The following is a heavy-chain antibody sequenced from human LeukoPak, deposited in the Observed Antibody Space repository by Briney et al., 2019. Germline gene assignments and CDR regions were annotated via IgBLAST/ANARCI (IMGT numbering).Heavy chain of an antibody. D-gene: IGHD2-2*01. CDR3: ARGGYVVVVPAALIPDAMDV. CDR2: IIPIFGTA. Sequence: ASVKVSCKASGGTFSSYAISWVRQAPGQGLEWMGGIIPIFGTANYAQKFQGRVTITAHESTSTAYMELSSLRSEDTAVYYCARGGYVVVVPAALIPDAMDVWGKGTTVTVSS. V-gene: IGHV1-69*13. J-gene: IGHJ6*03. CDR1: GGTFSSYA.